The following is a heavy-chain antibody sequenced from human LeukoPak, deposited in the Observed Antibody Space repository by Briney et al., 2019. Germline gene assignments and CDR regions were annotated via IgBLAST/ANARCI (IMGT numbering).Heavy chain of an antibody. D-gene: IGHD2-15*01. CDR2: IYYSGST. Sequence: SETLSLTRTVSGGSISSYYWSWIRQPPGKGLEWIGYIYYSGSTNYNPSLKSRVTISVDTSKNQFSLKLSSVTAADTAVYYCASRPCSGGSCYFDYWGQGTLVTVSS. CDR3: ASRPCSGGSCYFDY. V-gene: IGHV4-59*01. CDR1: GGSISSYY. J-gene: IGHJ4*02.